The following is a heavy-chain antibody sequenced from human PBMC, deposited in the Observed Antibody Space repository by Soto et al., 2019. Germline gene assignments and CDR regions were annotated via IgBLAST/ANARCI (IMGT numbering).Heavy chain of an antibody. V-gene: IGHV3-48*01. Sequence: EVQLVESGGGLVQPGGSLRLSCAASGFTFSSYSMNWVRQAPGKGLEWVSYISSSSSTIYYADSVKGRFTISRDNAKNSLYLQMNSLRAEDTAVYYCAMEYYYGSGDYWGQGTLVTVSS. CDR3: AMEYYYGSGDY. CDR2: ISSSSSTI. D-gene: IGHD3-10*01. CDR1: GFTFSSYS. J-gene: IGHJ4*02.